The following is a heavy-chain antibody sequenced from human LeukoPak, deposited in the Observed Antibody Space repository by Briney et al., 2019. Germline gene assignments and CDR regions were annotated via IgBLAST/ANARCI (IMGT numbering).Heavy chain of an antibody. CDR2: MNPNSGNT. D-gene: IGHD1-26*01. Sequence: ASVKVSCKASGYTFTSYDINWVRQATGQGLEWMGWMNPNSGNTGYAQKFQGRVTMTRNTSISTAYMELSSLRSEDTAVYCCARVTRVGDRFDPWGQGTLVTVSS. CDR1: GYTFTSYD. V-gene: IGHV1-8*01. J-gene: IGHJ5*02. CDR3: ARVTRVGDRFDP.